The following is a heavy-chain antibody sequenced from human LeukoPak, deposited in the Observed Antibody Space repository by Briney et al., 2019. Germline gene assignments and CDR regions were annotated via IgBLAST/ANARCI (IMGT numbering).Heavy chain of an antibody. Sequence: SETLSLTCAVYGGSFSGYYWSWIRQPPGKGLEWIGEINHSGSTNYNPSLKSRVTISVDTSKNQFSLKPSSVTAADTAVYYCARGPRMTRTYYYYCGMDVWGQGTTVTVSS. CDR2: INHSGST. J-gene: IGHJ6*02. CDR3: ARGPRMTRTYYYYCGMDV. D-gene: IGHD2-15*01. CDR1: GGSFSGYY. V-gene: IGHV4-34*01.